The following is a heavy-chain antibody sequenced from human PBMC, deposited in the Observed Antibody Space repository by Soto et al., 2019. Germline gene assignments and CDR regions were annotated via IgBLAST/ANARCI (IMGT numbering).Heavy chain of an antibody. J-gene: IGHJ4*02. D-gene: IGHD3-22*01. CDR1: GFTFSSYA. Sequence: GGSLRLSCAASGFTFSSYAMSWVRQAPGKGLEWVSAISGSGGSTYYADSVKGRFTISRDNSKNTLYLQMNSLRAEDTAVYYCAKAFSSGYHLLVGDFDYWGQGTLVTVSS. CDR2: ISGSGGST. V-gene: IGHV3-23*01. CDR3: AKAFSSGYHLLVGDFDY.